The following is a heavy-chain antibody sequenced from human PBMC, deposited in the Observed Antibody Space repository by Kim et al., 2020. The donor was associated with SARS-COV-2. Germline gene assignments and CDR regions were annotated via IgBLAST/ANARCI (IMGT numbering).Heavy chain of an antibody. D-gene: IGHD5-18*01. Sequence: SETLSLTCTVSGGSISSSSYYWGWIRQPPGKGLEWIGSIYYSGSTYYNPSLKSRVTISVDTSKNQFSLKLSSVAAADTAVYYCARVYSYGPRNFDYWGQGTLVTVSS. CDR3: ARVYSYGPRNFDY. CDR2: IYYSGST. V-gene: IGHV4-39*07. CDR1: GGSISSSSYY. J-gene: IGHJ4*02.